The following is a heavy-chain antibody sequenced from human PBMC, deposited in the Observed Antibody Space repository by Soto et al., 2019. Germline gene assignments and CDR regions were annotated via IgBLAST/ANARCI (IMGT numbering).Heavy chain of an antibody. Sequence: QVLLQESGPGLVKPSQTLSLTCTVSGGSISSGGYYWSWIRQHPGKGLEWVGYIYCSRTTYYNPSFESRVTISVDTSKNQFSLNLSSVTAADTAVYYCARGFLEWLSHPYYGMDVWGQGTTVTVSS. CDR3: ARGFLEWLSHPYYGMDV. V-gene: IGHV4-31*03. CDR1: GGSISSGGYY. CDR2: IYCSRTT. D-gene: IGHD3-3*01. J-gene: IGHJ6*02.